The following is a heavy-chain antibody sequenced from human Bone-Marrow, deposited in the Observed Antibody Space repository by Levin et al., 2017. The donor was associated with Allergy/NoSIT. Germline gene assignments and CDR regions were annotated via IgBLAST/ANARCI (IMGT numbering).Heavy chain of an antibody. J-gene: IGHJ4*02. D-gene: IGHD6-13*01. CDR3: ARGRGSSWYSYFDL. CDR1: GYTFMSYW. V-gene: IGHV5-51*01. CDR2: IFPGDSDT. Sequence: GESLKISCKGSGYTFMSYWIGWVRQKPGKGLEWIGIIFPGDSDTRYSPSFQGQVTISAEKATKSAYLQWRSLKASETATYYCARGRGSSWYSYFDLWGQGSLVTVSS.